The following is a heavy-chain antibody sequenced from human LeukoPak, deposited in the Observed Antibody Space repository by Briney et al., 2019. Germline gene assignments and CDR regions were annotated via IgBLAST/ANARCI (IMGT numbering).Heavy chain of an antibody. CDR2: MSPSGTT. D-gene: IGHD5-18*01. Sequence: SETLSLTCTVSGDSVSSGNYYLTWIRQPPGKGLDWITYMSPSGTTKYNPSLKSRVTTSVDTSRTQFSLRLSSVTAADTAVYHCARGGESLDTAMITGYWGQGALVTVSS. CDR3: ARGGESLDTAMITGY. J-gene: IGHJ4*02. CDR1: GDSVSSGNYY. V-gene: IGHV4-61*01.